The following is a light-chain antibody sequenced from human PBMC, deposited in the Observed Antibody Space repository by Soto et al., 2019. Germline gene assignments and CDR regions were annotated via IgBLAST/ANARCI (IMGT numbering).Light chain of an antibody. CDR3: QSYDSSLSGCV. CDR1: SSNIGARYD. J-gene: IGLJ1*01. CDR2: GNS. V-gene: IGLV1-40*01. Sequence: QSVLTQPPSVSGAPGQRVTISCTGSSSNIGARYDVHWYQQLPGTAPKLLIYGNSNRPSGVPDRFSGSKSGTSASLAITGLQAEDEADYYCQSYDSSLSGCVFGTGTKLTVL.